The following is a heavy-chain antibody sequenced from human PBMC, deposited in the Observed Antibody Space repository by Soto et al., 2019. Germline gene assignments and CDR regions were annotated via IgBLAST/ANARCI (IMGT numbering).Heavy chain of an antibody. CDR1: GGSISSSSYY. CDR3: ARNRYCSSTSCPEDYYYYYMDV. Sequence: SETLSLTCTVSGGSISSSSYYWGWIRQPPGKGLEWIGSIYYSGSTYYNPSLKSRVTISVDTSKNQFSLKLSSVTAADTAVYYCARNRYCSSTSCPEDYYYYYMDVWGKGTTVTVSS. CDR2: IYYSGST. D-gene: IGHD2-2*01. J-gene: IGHJ6*03. V-gene: IGHV4-39*01.